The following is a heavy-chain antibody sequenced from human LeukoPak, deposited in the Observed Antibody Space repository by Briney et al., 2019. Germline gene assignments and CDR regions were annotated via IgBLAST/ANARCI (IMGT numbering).Heavy chain of an antibody. D-gene: IGHD6-19*01. J-gene: IGHJ6*02. CDR1: GFTFSSYS. V-gene: IGHV3-21*01. Sequence: GGSLRLSCAASGFTFSSYSMNWVRQAPGKGLEWVSSISSSSSYIYYADSVKGRFTISRDNAKNSLYLQMNSLRAEDTAVYYCARSVSSGFFHYYGMDVRGQGTTVTVSS. CDR3: ARSVSSGFFHYYGMDV. CDR2: ISSSSSYI.